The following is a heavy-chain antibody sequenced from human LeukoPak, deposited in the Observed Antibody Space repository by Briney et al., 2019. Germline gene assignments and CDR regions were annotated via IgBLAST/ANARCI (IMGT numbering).Heavy chain of an antibody. CDR3: ARVPKYDILTGNNWFDP. J-gene: IGHJ5*02. CDR2: IYYSGRT. Sequence: SETLSLTCTVSGGSISNYYWSWIRQPPGKGLEWIGYIYYSGRTNYNPSLKSRVAISVDTSKNQFSLKLSSVTAADTAVYYCARVPKYDILTGNNWFDPWGQGTLVTVSS. V-gene: IGHV4-59*01. D-gene: IGHD3-9*01. CDR1: GGSISNYY.